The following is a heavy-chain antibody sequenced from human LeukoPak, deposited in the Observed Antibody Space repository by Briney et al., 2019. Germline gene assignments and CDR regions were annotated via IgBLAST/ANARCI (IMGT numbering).Heavy chain of an antibody. V-gene: IGHV1-8*01. CDR2: MNPNSGDT. Sequence: AXVKVSCKASGYTFTSYDINWVRQAAGQGLEWMGWMNPNSGDTVYVEKFQGRVTMTTATSITTAYMELSSLRSEDTAVYYCTRSGFGGGVHFDYWGQGTPVTVSS. D-gene: IGHD3-16*01. J-gene: IGHJ4*02. CDR3: TRSGFGGGVHFDY. CDR1: GYTFTSYD.